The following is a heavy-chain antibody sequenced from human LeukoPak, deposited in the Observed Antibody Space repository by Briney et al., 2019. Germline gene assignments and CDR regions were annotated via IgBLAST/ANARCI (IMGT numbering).Heavy chain of an antibody. CDR2: ISAYNGNT. J-gene: IGHJ4*02. CDR1: GYTFTSYG. D-gene: IGHD2-15*01. V-gene: IGHV1-18*03. CDR3: ATSNAGYCSGGSCYSDY. Sequence: ASVKVSCKASGYTFTSYGISWVRQAPGQGLEWMGWISAYNGNTNYAQKLQGRVTMTTDTSTSTAYMELRSLRSDDMAVYYCATSNAGYCSGGSCYSDYWGQGTLVTVSS.